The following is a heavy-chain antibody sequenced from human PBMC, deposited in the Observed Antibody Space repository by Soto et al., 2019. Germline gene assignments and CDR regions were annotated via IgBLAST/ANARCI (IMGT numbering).Heavy chain of an antibody. CDR2: IHYSGST. J-gene: IGHJ4*02. Sequence: QVQLQESGPGQVKPSQTLSLTCTVSGGSISSGDYFWNWIRQPPGKGLEYIGHIHYSGSTYYNPSLKSRVTISVDTSKNQFSLKLSSVTAADTAVYYCARPRGRLPYFDYWGQGTLVTVSS. V-gene: IGHV4-30-4*01. D-gene: IGHD5-12*01. CDR3: ARPRGRLPYFDY. CDR1: GGSISSGDYF.